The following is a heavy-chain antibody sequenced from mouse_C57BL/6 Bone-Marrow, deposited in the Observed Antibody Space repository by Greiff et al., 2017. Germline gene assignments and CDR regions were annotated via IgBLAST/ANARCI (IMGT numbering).Heavy chain of an antibody. D-gene: IGHD3-3*01. CDR2: IDPSDSYT. V-gene: IGHV1-69*01. J-gene: IGHJ4*01. CDR3: ARRLRGNAMDY. Sequence: QVQLKQPGAELVMPGASVKLSCKASGYTFTSYWMHWVKQRPGQGLEWIGEIDPSDSYTNYNQKFKGKSTLTVDKSSSTAYMQLSSLTSEDSAVYYCARRLRGNAMDYWGQGTSVTVSS. CDR1: GYTFTSYW.